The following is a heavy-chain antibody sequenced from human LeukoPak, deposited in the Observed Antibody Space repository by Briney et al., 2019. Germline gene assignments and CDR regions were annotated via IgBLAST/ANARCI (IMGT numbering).Heavy chain of an antibody. Sequence: SETLSLTCTVSGGSISSFYWSWIRQPPGKGLEWIGYVYSSGSTNYNPSLKSRVTISVDKSKNQFSLKLSSVTAADTAVYYCARDLRHQGWPSSYYWGQGTLVTVSS. D-gene: IGHD6-19*01. CDR2: VYSSGST. CDR3: ARDLRHQGWPSSYY. V-gene: IGHV4-59*12. CDR1: GGSISSFY. J-gene: IGHJ4*02.